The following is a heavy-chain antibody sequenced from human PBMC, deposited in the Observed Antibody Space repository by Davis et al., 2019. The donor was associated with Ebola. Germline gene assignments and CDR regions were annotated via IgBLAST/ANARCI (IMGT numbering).Heavy chain of an antibody. CDR2: IIPIFGTA. V-gene: IGHV1-69*06. Sequence: SVKVSCKASGCTFSSYAISWVRQASGQGLEWMGGIIPIFGTANYAQKFQGRVTITADKSTSTAYMELSSLRSEDTAVYYCARGQGYYYYYYGMDVWGQGTTVTVSS. CDR3: ARGQGYYYYYYGMDV. CDR1: GCTFSSYA. J-gene: IGHJ6*02.